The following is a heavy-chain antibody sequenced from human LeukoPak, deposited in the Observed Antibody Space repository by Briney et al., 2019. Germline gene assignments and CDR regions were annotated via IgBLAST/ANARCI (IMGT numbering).Heavy chain of an antibody. D-gene: IGHD6-19*01. V-gene: IGHV4-34*01. CDR2: INHSGST. CDR3: ARAYAVAGRRMYYFDY. CDR1: GGSFSGYY. Sequence: PSETLSLTCAVYGGSFSGYYWGWIRQPPGKGLEWIGEINHSGSTNYNPSLKSRVTISVDTSKNQFSLKLSSVTAADTAVYYCARAYAVAGRRMYYFDYWGQGTLVTVSS. J-gene: IGHJ4*02.